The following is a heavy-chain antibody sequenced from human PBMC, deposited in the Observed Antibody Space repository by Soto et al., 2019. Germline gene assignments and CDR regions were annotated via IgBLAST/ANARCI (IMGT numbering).Heavy chain of an antibody. J-gene: IGHJ4*02. D-gene: IGHD3-22*01. CDR2: IYYSGST. CDR3: ARPRAHYYDSSGYYFQGSYFDY. CDR1: GGSLSSSSYY. V-gene: IGHV4-39*01. Sequence: ASETLSLTCTVSGGSLSSSSYYWGWIRQPPGKGLEWIGSIYYSGSTYYNPSLKSRVTISVDTSKNQFSLKLSSVTAADTAVYYCARPRAHYYDSSGYYFQGSYFDYWGQGTLVTAPQ.